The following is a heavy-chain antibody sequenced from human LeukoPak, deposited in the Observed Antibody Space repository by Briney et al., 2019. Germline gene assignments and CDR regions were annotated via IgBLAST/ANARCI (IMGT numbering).Heavy chain of an antibody. V-gene: IGHV4-59*10. CDR2: IYTSGST. CDR1: GGSFSGYY. CDR3: ARPARRYCTNGVCSDAFDI. D-gene: IGHD2-8*01. Sequence: SETLSLTCAVYGGSFSGYYWSWIRQPAGKGLECIGRIYTSGSTNYNPSLKSRVTMSVDTSKNQFSLKLSSVTAADTAVYYCARPARRYCTNGVCSDAFDIWGQGTMVTVSS. J-gene: IGHJ3*02.